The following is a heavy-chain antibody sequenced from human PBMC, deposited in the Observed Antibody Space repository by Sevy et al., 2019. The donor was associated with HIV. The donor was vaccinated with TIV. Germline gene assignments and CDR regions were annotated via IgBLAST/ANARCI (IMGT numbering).Heavy chain of an antibody. J-gene: IGHJ3*02. V-gene: IGHV1-24*01. CDR3: ATSPDYYDSSRDAFDI. D-gene: IGHD3-22*01. CDR1: GCSVSDLS. Sequence: ASVKVSCKVSGCSVSDLSIHWVRQAPGKGLEWMGGYDPEDGETIYAQKFQGRVTMTEDTSTDTAYIELSSLRSEDTAVYYCATSPDYYDSSRDAFDIWGQGTMVTVSS. CDR2: YDPEDGET.